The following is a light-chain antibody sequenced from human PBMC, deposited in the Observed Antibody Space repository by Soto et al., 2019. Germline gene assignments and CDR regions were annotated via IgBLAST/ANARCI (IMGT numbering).Light chain of an antibody. CDR2: VNSDGSH. J-gene: IGLJ7*01. V-gene: IGLV4-69*01. CDR1: SGHSSYT. Sequence: QLVLTQSPSASASLGASVKLTCTLSSGHSSYTIAWHQQQPEKGPRYLIKVNSDGSHTKGDGIPDRFSGSSSGAERYLTISSVQSEDEADYYCQTWGTGIQVVFGGGTQLTVL. CDR3: QTWGTGIQVV.